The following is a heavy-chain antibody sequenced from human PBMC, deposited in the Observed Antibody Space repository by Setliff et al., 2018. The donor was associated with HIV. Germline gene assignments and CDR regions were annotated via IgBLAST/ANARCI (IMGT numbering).Heavy chain of an antibody. CDR2: IYPGDSDT. V-gene: IGHV5-51*01. Sequence: GESLKISCKGSGYNFNNYWIGWVRQMSGKGLEWMGIIYPGDSDTTYSPSFQGQVNISVDKSISTAYLQWSSLKASDTAMYYCATPISITSGSAFDYWGQGTLVTVSS. D-gene: IGHD2-2*01. CDR3: ATPISITSGSAFDY. J-gene: IGHJ4*02. CDR1: GYNFNNYW.